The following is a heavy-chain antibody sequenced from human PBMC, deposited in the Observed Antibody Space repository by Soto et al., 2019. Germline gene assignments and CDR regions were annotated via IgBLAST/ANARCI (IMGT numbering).Heavy chain of an antibody. V-gene: IGHV3-30*18. J-gene: IGHJ4*02. CDR3: AKDWGGRLDF. CDR2: ISYAGSNK. CDR1: GFTFSSYG. Sequence: QVQLVESGGGVVQPGGSLRLSCAASGFTFSSYGMHWVRQAPGKGLEWVTIISYAGSNKNYVDSVKGRFTVSGDNPGNTLSLQMNSLRPEDTGIYYCAKDWGGRLDFWGQGAWVTVSS. D-gene: IGHD7-27*01.